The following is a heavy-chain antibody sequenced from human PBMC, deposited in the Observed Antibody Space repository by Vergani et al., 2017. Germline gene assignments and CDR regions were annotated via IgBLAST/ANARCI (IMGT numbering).Heavy chain of an antibody. CDR2: TWYDGNNK. CDR1: GFTFNQNG. Sequence: QVQLVESGGGVVQPGRSLRLSCAASGFTFNQNGMHWVCQAPGKGLEWVAVTWYDGNNKQYADSVKGRFTISRDNSKSTMYLQMNSLRDEDTGVYYCARDLRLLYNRFDPWGQGTLVTVSS. V-gene: IGHV3-33*01. CDR3: ARDLRLLYNRFDP. D-gene: IGHD1-14*01. J-gene: IGHJ5*02.